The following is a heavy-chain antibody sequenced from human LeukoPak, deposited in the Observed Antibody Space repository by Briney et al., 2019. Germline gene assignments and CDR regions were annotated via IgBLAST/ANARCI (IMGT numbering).Heavy chain of an antibody. J-gene: IGHJ4*02. D-gene: IGHD3-22*01. CDR3: ARDSGLNYYDSGAEGL. Sequence: HPGGSLRLSCAASGFTVISSYMSWVRQAPGKGLEWVSLIYSGGSTYYADSVKGRFTISRDNSKNTLYLQMNSLRAEDTAVYYCARDSGLNYYDSGAEGLWGQGTLVTVSS. V-gene: IGHV3-66*01. CDR1: GFTVISSY. CDR2: IYSGGST.